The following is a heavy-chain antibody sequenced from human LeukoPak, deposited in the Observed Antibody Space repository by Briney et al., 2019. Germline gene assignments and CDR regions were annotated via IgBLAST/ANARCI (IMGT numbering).Heavy chain of an antibody. J-gene: IGHJ3*02. Sequence: ASVKVSCKASGGTFSSYAISWVRQAPGQGLEWMGGIIPIFGTANYAQKFQGRVTITADESTSTAYMELSSLRSEDTAVYYCARDFDWSERAAFDIWGQGTMVTVSS. V-gene: IGHV1-69*13. CDR3: ARDFDWSERAAFDI. CDR2: IIPIFGTA. D-gene: IGHD3-9*01. CDR1: GGTFSSYA.